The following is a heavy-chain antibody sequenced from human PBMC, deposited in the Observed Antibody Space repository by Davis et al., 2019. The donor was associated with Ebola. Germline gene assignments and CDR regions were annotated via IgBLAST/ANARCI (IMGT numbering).Heavy chain of an antibody. J-gene: IGHJ4*02. CDR1: GGSFSGYF. CDR3: ARVRRGGDYFDY. D-gene: IGHD2-21*01. CDR2: INHSGST. Sequence: MPSETLSLTCAVYGGSFSGYFWNWIRQPPGKGLEWIGEINHSGSTNYNPSLKSRVTISVDTSKNQFSLKLSSVTAADTAVYYCARVRRGGDYFDYWGQGTLVTVSS. V-gene: IGHV4-34*01.